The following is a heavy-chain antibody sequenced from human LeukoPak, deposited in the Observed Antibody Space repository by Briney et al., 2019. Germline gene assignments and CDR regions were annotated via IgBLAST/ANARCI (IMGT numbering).Heavy chain of an antibody. CDR1: GGSFSGYY. Sequence: SETLSLTCAAYGGSFSGYYWSWIRQPPGKGLEWIGEINHSGSTNYNPSLKSRVTISVDTSKNQFSLKLSSVTAADTAVYYSARSPPYDFWSGYYIGYYFDYWGQGTLVTVSS. J-gene: IGHJ4*02. CDR3: ARSPPYDFWSGYYIGYYFDY. CDR2: INHSGST. V-gene: IGHV4-34*01. D-gene: IGHD3-3*01.